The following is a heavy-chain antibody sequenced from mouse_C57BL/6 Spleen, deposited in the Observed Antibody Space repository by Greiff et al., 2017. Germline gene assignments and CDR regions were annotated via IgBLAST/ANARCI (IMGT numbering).Heavy chain of an antibody. D-gene: IGHD4-1*01. V-gene: IGHV6-3*01. J-gene: IGHJ1*03. CDR1: GFTFSNYW. Sequence: EVKLVESGGGLVQPGGSMKLSCVASGFTFSNYWMNWVRQSPEKGLEWVAQIRLKSDNYATHYAESVKGRFTISRDDSKSSVYLQMNNLRAEDTGIYYCTANWEMDWYFDVWGTGTTVTVSS. CDR3: TANWEMDWYFDV. CDR2: IRLKSDNYAT.